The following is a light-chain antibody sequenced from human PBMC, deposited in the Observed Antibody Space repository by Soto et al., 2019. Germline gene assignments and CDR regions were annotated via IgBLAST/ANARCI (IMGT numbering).Light chain of an antibody. Sequence: EIVLTQSPATLSLSPGERATLSCRASQSVGSYLAWYQQKPGQAPRPLIYDASNRATGIPARFSGSGSGTDFTLTISSLEPEDFAVYYCQQRSNWPTITFGQGKRLEIK. CDR2: DAS. J-gene: IGKJ5*01. V-gene: IGKV3-11*01. CDR1: QSVGSY. CDR3: QQRSNWPTIT.